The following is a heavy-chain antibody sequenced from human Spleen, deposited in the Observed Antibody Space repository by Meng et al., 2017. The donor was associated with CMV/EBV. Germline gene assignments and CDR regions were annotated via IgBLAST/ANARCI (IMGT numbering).Heavy chain of an antibody. CDR1: GFTFDSYA. CDR2: ISGSGASS. J-gene: IGHJ6*02. D-gene: IGHD3-10*01. CDR3: AKSTGGSGSSGSYFYGMDV. Sequence: SCAASGFTFDSYAMHWVRQAPGKGLEWLSAISGSGASSYYTDSVKGRFTISRDNARSTLYLQVNSLRSEDTAVYYCAKSTGGSGSSGSYFYGMDVWGPGTTVTVSS. V-gene: IGHV3-23*01.